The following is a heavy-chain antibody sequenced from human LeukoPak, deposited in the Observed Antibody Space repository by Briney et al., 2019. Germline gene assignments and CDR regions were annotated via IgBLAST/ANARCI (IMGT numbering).Heavy chain of an antibody. CDR2: IKQDGSEK. D-gene: IGHD6-13*01. CDR3: ARDEEYSSSPEF. V-gene: IGHV3-7*01. J-gene: IGHJ4*02. CDR1: EFTFSSYW. Sequence: PGGSLRLSCAASEFTFSSYWMSWVRQAPGKGLEWVANIKQDGSEKYYVDSVKGRFTISRDNAKNSLYLQMNSLRAEDTAVYYCARDEEYSSSPEFWGQGTLVTVSS.